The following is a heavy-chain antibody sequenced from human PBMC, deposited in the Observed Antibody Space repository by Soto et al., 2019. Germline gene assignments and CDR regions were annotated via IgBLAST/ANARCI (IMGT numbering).Heavy chain of an antibody. D-gene: IGHD5-12*01. CDR3: VRVVAIPGYPDN. V-gene: IGHV1-69*12. CDR2: IVPIVDTS. CDR1: GGTFSSYA. J-gene: IGHJ4*02. Sequence: QVQLVQSGAEVRQPASSVKVSCKTSGGTFSSYAISWLRQAPGQGLERMGGIVPIVDTSTYAQKFQGRVTMTADASTSTVYMELSSLRADDTAVYYCVRVVAIPGYPDNWGQGTLVTVSS.